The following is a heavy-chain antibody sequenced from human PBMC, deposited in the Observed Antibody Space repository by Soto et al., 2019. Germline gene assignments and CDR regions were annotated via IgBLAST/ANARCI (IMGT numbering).Heavy chain of an antibody. CDR1: GFTFSSYW. D-gene: IGHD3-10*01. J-gene: IGHJ4*02. CDR3: ARERITMVRGPVDY. CDR2: INSDGSST. Sequence: EVQLVESGGGLVQPGGSLRLSCAASGFTFSSYWMHWVRQAPGKGLVWVSRINSDGSSTSYADSVKGRVTISRDNAKNTLYLQMNSPRAEDTAVYYCARERITMVRGPVDYWGQGTLVTVSS. V-gene: IGHV3-74*01.